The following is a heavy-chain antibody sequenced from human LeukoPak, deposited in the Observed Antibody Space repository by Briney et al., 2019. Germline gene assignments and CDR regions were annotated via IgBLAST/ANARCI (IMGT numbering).Heavy chain of an antibody. CDR1: GFTFSSYW. V-gene: IGHV3-7*01. D-gene: IGHD2-2*01. J-gene: IGHJ4*02. CDR3: AREYCSGTSCYGYFDY. Sequence: GGSLRLSCATSGFTFSSYWMSWVRRAPGKGLEWVANIKQDGSQIFYVDSVKGRFTISRDTAKNSLSLQMNSLRAEDTAVYYCAREYCSGTSCYGYFDYWGQGTLVTVSS. CDR2: IKQDGSQI.